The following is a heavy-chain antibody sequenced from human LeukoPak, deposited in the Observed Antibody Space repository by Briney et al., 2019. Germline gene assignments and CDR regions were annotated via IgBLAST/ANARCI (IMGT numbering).Heavy chain of an antibody. CDR2: IYRTGST. J-gene: IGHJ3*01. V-gene: IGHV4-4*02. Sequence: GSLRLSCATSGFTFNLAWMSWVRQAPGKGLEWIAPIYRTGSTYYNPSLESRVTISIDTSKNQFSLKLDSVTAADTAVYYCANSWYYYDSSGLPKSDAFDRWGQGTLVTVSS. D-gene: IGHD3-22*01. CDR3: ANSWYYYDSSGLPKSDAFDR. CDR1: GFTFNLAW.